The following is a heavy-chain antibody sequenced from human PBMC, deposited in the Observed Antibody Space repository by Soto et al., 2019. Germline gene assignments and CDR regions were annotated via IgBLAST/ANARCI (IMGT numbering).Heavy chain of an antibody. D-gene: IGHD3-3*01. CDR3: ARAYYDFWSGYRTYYYYGMDV. J-gene: IGHJ6*02. V-gene: IGHV4-34*01. Sequence: PSETLSLTCAVYGGSFSGYYWSWIRQPPGKGLEWIGEINHSGSTNYNPSLKSRVTISVDTSKNQFSPKLSSVTAADTAVYYCARAYYDFWSGYRTYYYYGMDVWGQGTTVTVSS. CDR2: INHSGST. CDR1: GGSFSGYY.